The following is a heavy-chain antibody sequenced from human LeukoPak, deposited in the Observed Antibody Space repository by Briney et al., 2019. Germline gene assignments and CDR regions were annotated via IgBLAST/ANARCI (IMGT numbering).Heavy chain of an antibody. Sequence: GGSLRLSCAGSGFSFSNYWMSWVRQAPGKGLEWVANIKQGGSEKYYVDSVKGRFTISRDNAKNSLYLQMNSLRAEDTAVYYCARDSITGTPAAFDIWGQGTMVTVSS. CDR2: IKQGGSEK. CDR1: GFSFSNYW. J-gene: IGHJ3*02. CDR3: ARDSITGTPAAFDI. D-gene: IGHD1-20*01. V-gene: IGHV3-7*01.